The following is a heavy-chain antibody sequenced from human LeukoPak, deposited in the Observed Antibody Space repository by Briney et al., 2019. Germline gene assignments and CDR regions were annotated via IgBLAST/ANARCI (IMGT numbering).Heavy chain of an antibody. J-gene: IGHJ5*02. V-gene: IGHV4-59*01. Sequence: SETLSLTCTVSGGSISSYYWSWIWQPPGKGLEWIGYIYYSGSTNYNPSLKSRVTISVDTSKNQFSLKLSSVTAADTAVYYCASMGVVPAAKGNWFDPWGQGTLVTVSS. D-gene: IGHD2-2*01. CDR3: ASMGVVPAAKGNWFDP. CDR2: IYYSGST. CDR1: GGSISSYY.